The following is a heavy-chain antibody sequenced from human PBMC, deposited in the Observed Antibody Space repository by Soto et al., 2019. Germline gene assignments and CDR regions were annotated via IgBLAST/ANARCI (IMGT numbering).Heavy chain of an antibody. CDR1: GVSISSYY. V-gene: IGHV4-59*01. D-gene: IGHD3-3*01. J-gene: IGHJ5*02. CDR3: ARFSDFWSGYYWFDP. Sequence: TLSLTCTVSGVSISSYYWSWIRQPPGKGLEWIGYIYYTGITNYSPSLKSRVTISVDTSKNQFSLKLNSVTAADTAVYYCARFSDFWSGYYWFDPWGQGTLVTVSS. CDR2: IYYTGIT.